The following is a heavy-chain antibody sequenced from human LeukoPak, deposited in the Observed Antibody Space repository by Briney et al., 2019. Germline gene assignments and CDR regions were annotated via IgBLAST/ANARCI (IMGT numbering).Heavy chain of an antibody. V-gene: IGHV4-31*01. CDR1: GGSISSGGYY. Sequence: PSQTLSLTCTVSGGSISSGGYYWSWIRQHPGKGLEWIGYIYYSGSTYYNPSLKSLATISVDTSKNQFSLKLSSVTAADTAVYYCARGTTVTTFDYWGQGTLVTVSS. D-gene: IGHD4-17*01. CDR2: IYYSGST. J-gene: IGHJ4*02. CDR3: ARGTTVTTFDY.